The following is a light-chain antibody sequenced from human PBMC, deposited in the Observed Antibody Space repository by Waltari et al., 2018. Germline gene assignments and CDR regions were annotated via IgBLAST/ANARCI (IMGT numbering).Light chain of an antibody. CDR2: DVS. CDR3: SSYMDSSTLEL. V-gene: IGLV2-14*03. J-gene: IGLJ2*01. CDR1: SSDIGGYNY. Sequence: QSALTQPASVSGSPGQSITISCTGTSSDIGGYNYVSWYQQVPGKAPKLMIYDVSNRPYGVSSLFSGSKSGNTASLTISGLQAEDEADYFCSSYMDSSTLELFGGGTSLTVL.